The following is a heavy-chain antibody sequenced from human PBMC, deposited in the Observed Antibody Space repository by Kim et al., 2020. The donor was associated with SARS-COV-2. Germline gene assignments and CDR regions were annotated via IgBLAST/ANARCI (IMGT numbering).Heavy chain of an antibody. V-gene: IGHV1-46*01. CDR3: ARGRSTDRGRTPQLDN. J-gene: IGHJ4*02. D-gene: IGHD2-15*01. CDR1: GYTFSSHY. Sequence: ASVKVSCTASGYTFSSHYVEWVRQTPGQGLEWMGLINPNAGRTTYAQKFRGRVTLTTDKATSTVHMDVNSLTSEDTAVYYCARGRSTDRGRTPQLDNWGQGTLVTVSS. CDR2: INPNAGRT.